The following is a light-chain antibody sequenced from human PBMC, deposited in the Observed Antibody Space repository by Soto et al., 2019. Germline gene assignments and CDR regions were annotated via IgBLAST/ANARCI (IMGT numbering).Light chain of an antibody. Sequence: SYELTHPASVSVAPGQTACITCGGKNIGSKGVHWYQQKPGQAPVLVLHDDSDRPSGIPERFSGSNSGNTATLTISRVEAGDEADYFCQVWDNSSDHYIFGTGTKVTVL. V-gene: IGLV3-21*02. J-gene: IGLJ1*01. CDR1: NIGSKG. CDR3: QVWDNSSDHYI. CDR2: DDS.